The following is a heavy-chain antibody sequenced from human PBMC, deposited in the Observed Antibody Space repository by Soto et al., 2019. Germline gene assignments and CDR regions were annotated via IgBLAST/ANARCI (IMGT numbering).Heavy chain of an antibody. CDR1: GGSISSGGYC. D-gene: IGHD2-2*01. V-gene: IGHV4-31*03. CDR3: ARASCESTVTGFDY. CDR2: ISYSGST. Sequence: NPSETLSLTCTVSGGSISSGGYCWSWIRQNPGMGLEWIGYISYSGSTHYNPSLKSRLAISLDTSKNQFSLKLSSVTAADTAVYYCARASCESTVTGFDYWGQGTVVTVSS. J-gene: IGHJ4*02.